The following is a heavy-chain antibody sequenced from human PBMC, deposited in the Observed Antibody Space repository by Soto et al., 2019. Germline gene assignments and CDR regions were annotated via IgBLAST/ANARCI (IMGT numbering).Heavy chain of an antibody. Sequence: EVQLLESGGGLVQPGGSLRLSCAASGFTFSSYAMSWVRQAPGKGLEWVSAISGSGGSTYYADSVKGRFTISRDNSKNTVYLQMNSLRAEDTAVYYCAKVSRPMGYYYYMDVWGKGTTVTVSS. J-gene: IGHJ6*03. D-gene: IGHD1-26*01. V-gene: IGHV3-23*01. CDR3: AKVSRPMGYYYYMDV. CDR1: GFTFSSYA. CDR2: ISGSGGST.